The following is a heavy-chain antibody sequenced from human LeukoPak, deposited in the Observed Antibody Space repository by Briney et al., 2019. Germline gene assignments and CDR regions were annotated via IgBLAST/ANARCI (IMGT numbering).Heavy chain of an antibody. Sequence: GASVKVSCKASGYTFTSYGISWVRQAPGQGLEWMGLISAYNGNTNYAQNLQGRVTMTTDTSTSTAYMELRSLRSDDTAVYYCARSPPDCSSTSCYPDYWGQGTLVTVSS. V-gene: IGHV1-18*01. D-gene: IGHD2-2*01. CDR2: ISAYNGNT. CDR1: GYTFTSYG. CDR3: ARSPPDCSSTSCYPDY. J-gene: IGHJ4*02.